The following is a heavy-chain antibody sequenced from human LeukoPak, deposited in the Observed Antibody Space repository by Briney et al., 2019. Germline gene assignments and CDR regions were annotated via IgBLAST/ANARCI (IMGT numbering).Heavy chain of an antibody. D-gene: IGHD2-8*02. Sequence: SETLSLTCTVSGGSISNYFWTWIRQPPGKGLEGIGYVSDSGKTIYNPSLKSRITMSADTSRNNLSLKVTSVTAADTAVYFCARVSAGGGYSVGWVYMDVWGKGTTVTVSS. V-gene: IGHV4-59*01. CDR3: ARVSAGGGYSVGWVYMDV. CDR1: GGSISNYF. CDR2: VSDSGKT. J-gene: IGHJ6*03.